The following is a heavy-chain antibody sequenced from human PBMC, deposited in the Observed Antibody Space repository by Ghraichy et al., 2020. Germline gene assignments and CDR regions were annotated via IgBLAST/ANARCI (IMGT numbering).Heavy chain of an antibody. CDR2: INSDGSST. Sequence: GESLNISCAASGFTFSSYWMHWVRQAPGKGLVWVSRINSDGSSTSYADSVKGRFTISRDNAKNTLYLQMNSLRAEDTAVYYCARVGSSWSIDYWGQGTLVTVSS. CDR1: GFTFSSYW. CDR3: ARVGSSWSIDY. J-gene: IGHJ4*02. V-gene: IGHV3-74*01. D-gene: IGHD6-13*01.